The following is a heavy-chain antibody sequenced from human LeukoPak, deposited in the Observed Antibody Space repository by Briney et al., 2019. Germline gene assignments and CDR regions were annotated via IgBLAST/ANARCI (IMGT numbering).Heavy chain of an antibody. D-gene: IGHD1-26*01. CDR2: IYYSGST. CDR3: ARGGSSVQDFDY. CDR1: GGSISSGGYY. Sequence: SQTLSLTCTVSGGSISSGGYYWSWIRHHPGEGLEWIGYIYYSGSTYYNPSLKSRVTISVDTSKNQFSLKLSSVTAADTAVYYCARGGSSVQDFDYWGQGTLVTVSS. J-gene: IGHJ4*02. V-gene: IGHV4-31*03.